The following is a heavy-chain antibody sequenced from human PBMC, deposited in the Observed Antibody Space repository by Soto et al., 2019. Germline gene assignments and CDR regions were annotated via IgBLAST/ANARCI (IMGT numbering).Heavy chain of an antibody. CDR3: AKYLIEAAGTGSYYYIDV. CDR1: GFTFSSYG. CDR2: ISYDGSNK. V-gene: IGHV3-30*18. J-gene: IGHJ6*03. Sequence: PGGSLRLSCAASGFTFSSYGMHWARQAPGKGLEWVAVISYDGSNKYYADSVKGRFTISRDNSKNTLYLQMNSLRAEDTAVYYCAKYLIEAAGTGSYYYIDVWGKGTTVTVSS. D-gene: IGHD6-13*01.